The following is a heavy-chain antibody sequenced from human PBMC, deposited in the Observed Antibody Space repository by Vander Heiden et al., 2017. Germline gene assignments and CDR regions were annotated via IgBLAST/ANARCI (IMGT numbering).Heavy chain of an antibody. CDR3: ARDSKIIGLSRVYYYYGMDV. CDR2: IYYSGST. V-gene: IGHV4-59*01. CDR1: GGSISSYY. J-gene: IGHJ6*02. Sequence: QVQLQESGPGLVQPSETRSLTCTVSGGSISSYYWSWIRQPPGKGLEWIGYIYYSGSTNYNPSLKSRVTISVDTSKNQFSLKLSSVTAADTAVYYCARDSKIIGLSRVYYYYGMDVWGQGTTVTVSS. D-gene: IGHD2-2*01.